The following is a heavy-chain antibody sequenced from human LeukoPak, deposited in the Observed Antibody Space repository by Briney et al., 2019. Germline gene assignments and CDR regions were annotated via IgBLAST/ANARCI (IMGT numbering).Heavy chain of an antibody. Sequence: GRSLRLSCAASGFTFSSYGMHWVRQAPGKGLEWVAVIWYDGSNKYYADSVKGRFIISRDNSKNTLYLQMNSLRAEDTAVYYCARGLGVTMIVPGYWGQGTLVTVSS. V-gene: IGHV3-33*01. CDR1: GFTFSSYG. D-gene: IGHD3-22*01. CDR2: IWYDGSNK. CDR3: ARGLGVTMIVPGY. J-gene: IGHJ4*02.